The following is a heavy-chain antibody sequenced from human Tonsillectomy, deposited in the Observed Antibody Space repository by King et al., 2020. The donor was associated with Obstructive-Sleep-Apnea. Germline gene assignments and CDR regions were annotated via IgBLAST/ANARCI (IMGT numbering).Heavy chain of an antibody. D-gene: IGHD3-22*01. CDR3: ARQSYDSSGYYLDY. V-gene: IGHV4-59*08. CDR1: GGSIRSNY. CDR2: IYYSGST. J-gene: IGHJ4*02. Sequence: QLQESGPGLVKPSETLSLTCTVSGGSIRSNYWSWIRQPPGKGLEWIGYIYYSGSTNYNPSLKIRVTISVDTSKNQFSLKLISVTAADTAVYYCARQSYDSSGYYLDYWGQGILVTVSS.